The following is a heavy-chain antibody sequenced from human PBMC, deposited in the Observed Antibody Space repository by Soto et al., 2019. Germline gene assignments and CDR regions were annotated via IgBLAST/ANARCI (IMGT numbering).Heavy chain of an antibody. CDR1: GYTFTAYW. V-gene: IGHV5-51*01. D-gene: IGHD3-22*01. Sequence: SGESLKISCKGSGYTFTAYWIDWVRQMPGRGLECLGIIYPGDSDTRYSPSFQGQVTISADKSTSTAHLQWSSLKASDTAMYYCVRGGLYYYDRSGFTGAFDIWGRGTMVTVSS. CDR2: IYPGDSDT. CDR3: VRGGLYYYDRSGFTGAFDI. J-gene: IGHJ3*02.